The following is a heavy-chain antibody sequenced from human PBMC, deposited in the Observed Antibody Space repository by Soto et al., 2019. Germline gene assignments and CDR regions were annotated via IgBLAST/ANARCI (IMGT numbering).Heavy chain of an antibody. CDR2: ISSSSSYI. D-gene: IGHD3-10*01. J-gene: IGHJ6*02. CDR1: GFTFSSYG. V-gene: IGHV3-21*01. Sequence: PGGSLRLSXAASGFTFSSYGMNWVRQAPGKGLEWVSSISSSSSYIYYADSVKGRFTISRDNAKNSLYLQMNSLRAEDTAVYYCARDGITMVRGGPSYYYYGTDVWGQGTTVTVSS. CDR3: ARDGITMVRGGPSYYYYGTDV.